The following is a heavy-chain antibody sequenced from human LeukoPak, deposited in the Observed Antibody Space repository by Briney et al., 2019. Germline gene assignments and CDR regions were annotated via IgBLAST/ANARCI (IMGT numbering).Heavy chain of an antibody. CDR2: INPSGGST. CDR1: GYTFTNYY. CDR3: ARDERGGYDSSGYFDY. D-gene: IGHD3-22*01. J-gene: IGHJ4*02. V-gene: IGHV1-46*01. Sequence: ASVKVSCKASGYTFTNYYMHWMRQAPGQGLEWMGIINPSGGSTSYAQKFQGRVTMTRDTSTSTVYMELSSLRSEDTAVYYCARDERGGYDSSGYFDYWGQGTLVTVSS.